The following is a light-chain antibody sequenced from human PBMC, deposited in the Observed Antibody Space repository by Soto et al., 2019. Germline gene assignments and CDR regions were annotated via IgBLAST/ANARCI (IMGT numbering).Light chain of an antibody. J-gene: IGLJ1*01. Sequence: QSVLTQPASVSGSPGQSITISCTGTSSDVGGYNYVSWYQQHPGKAPKLMIYDVSNRPSGVSNRFSGSKSGNTASLTISGLQAEDEADYYCSSYTSSTDNYVFGTGTKVTV. CDR2: DVS. CDR3: SSYTSSTDNYV. V-gene: IGLV2-14*01. CDR1: SSDVGGYNY.